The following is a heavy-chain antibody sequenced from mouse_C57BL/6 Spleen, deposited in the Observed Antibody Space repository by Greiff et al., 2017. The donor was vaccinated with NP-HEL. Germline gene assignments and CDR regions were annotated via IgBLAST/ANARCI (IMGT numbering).Heavy chain of an antibody. CDR2: ISDGGSYT. V-gene: IGHV5-4*01. D-gene: IGHD3-1*01. J-gene: IGHJ1*03. Sequence: EVQLVESGGGLVKPGGSLKLSCAASGFTFSSYAMSWVRQTPEKRLEWVATISDGGSYTYYPDNVQGRFIISRHNAKHKLYLQLSHLKSQDTAMYYCARAGRGSYWYFDVWGTQTTVTVSS. CDR1: GFTFSSYA. CDR3: ARAGRGSYWYFDV.